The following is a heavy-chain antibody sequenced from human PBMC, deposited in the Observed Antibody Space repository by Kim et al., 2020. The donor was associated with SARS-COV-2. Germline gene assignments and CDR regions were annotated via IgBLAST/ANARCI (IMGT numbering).Heavy chain of an antibody. V-gene: IGHV3-11*01. J-gene: IGHJ4*02. Sequence: GGSLRLSCAASGFTFTDYYLAWIRLAPGKGLEWLAYVRITGGSFYADSVGGRFTISRGSAKNSLVLQLDSLRGADTAVHYCSGGGIRSYGYPVFDYWGQG. D-gene: IGHD3-16*01. CDR1: GFTFTDYY. CDR2: VRITGGS. CDR3: SGGGIRSYGYPVFDY.